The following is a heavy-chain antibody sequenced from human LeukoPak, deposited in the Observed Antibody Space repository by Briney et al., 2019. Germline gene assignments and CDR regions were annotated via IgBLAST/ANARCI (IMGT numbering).Heavy chain of an antibody. CDR3: ARVRYGSGSYVLDYYYYMDV. D-gene: IGHD3-10*01. Sequence: SETLSLTCTVSGGSITSSSYYWGWIRQPPGEGLEWIRSIYYSGSPYYNPSLKSRVTISVDTSKNQFSLKLSSVTAADTAVYYCARVRYGSGSYVLDYYYYMDVWGKGTTVTIPS. CDR1: GGSITSSSYY. CDR2: IYYSGSP. J-gene: IGHJ6*03. V-gene: IGHV4-39*07.